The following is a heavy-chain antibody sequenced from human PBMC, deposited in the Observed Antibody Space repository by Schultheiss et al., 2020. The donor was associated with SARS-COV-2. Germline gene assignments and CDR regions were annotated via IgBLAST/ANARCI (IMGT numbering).Heavy chain of an antibody. CDR1: GFTFSSYS. J-gene: IGHJ5*02. CDR3: AKDLNYQLLPPAGFDP. CDR2: ISGSGGST. Sequence: GESLKISCAASGFTFSSYSMNWVRQAPGKGLEWVSAISGSGGSTYYADSVKGRFTISRDNSKNTLYLQMNSLRAEDTAVYYCAKDLNYQLLPPAGFDPWGQGTLVTVSS. V-gene: IGHV3-23*01. D-gene: IGHD2-2*01.